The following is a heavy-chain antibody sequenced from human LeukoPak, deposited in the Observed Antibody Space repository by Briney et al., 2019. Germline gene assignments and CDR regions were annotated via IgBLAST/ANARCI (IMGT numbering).Heavy chain of an antibody. D-gene: IGHD2-15*01. Sequence: SETLSLTCTVSGGSISSYYWSWIRQPPGKGLEWIGNIYYSGSTNYNPSLKSRVTMSVDTSKNQFSLKLSSVTAADTAVYYCASVRGYCSGGSCWQGFDPWGQGTLVTVSS. CDR2: IYYSGST. J-gene: IGHJ5*02. V-gene: IGHV4-59*12. CDR1: GGSISSYY. CDR3: ASVRGYCSGGSCWQGFDP.